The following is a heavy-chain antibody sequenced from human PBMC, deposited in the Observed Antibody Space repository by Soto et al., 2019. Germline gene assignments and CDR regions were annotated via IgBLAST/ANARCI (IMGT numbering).Heavy chain of an antibody. V-gene: IGHV3-30*18. CDR3: AKGGIAVAGTTDY. CDR2: ISYDGSNK. D-gene: IGHD6-19*01. CDR1: GFTFSRYG. Sequence: QVQLVESGGGVVQPGRSLRLSCAASGFTFSRYGMHWVRQAPGKGLEWVAVISYDGSNKYYADSVKGRFTISRDNSKNTLYLQMNSLRAEDTAVYYCAKGGIAVAGTTDYWGQGTLVTVSS. J-gene: IGHJ4*02.